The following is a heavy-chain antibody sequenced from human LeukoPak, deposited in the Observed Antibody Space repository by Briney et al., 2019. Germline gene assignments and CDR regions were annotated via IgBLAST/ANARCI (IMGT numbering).Heavy chain of an antibody. Sequence: GGSLRLSCAASGFTFSSYAMSWVRQAPGKGLEWVSAISAGGVSTYYADSVKGRFTISRDNAKNSLYLQMNSLRAEDTAVYYCARGPSESSGWYADYWGQGTLVTVSS. CDR1: GFTFSSYA. V-gene: IGHV3-23*01. D-gene: IGHD6-19*01. CDR2: ISAGGVST. J-gene: IGHJ4*02. CDR3: ARGPSESSGWYADY.